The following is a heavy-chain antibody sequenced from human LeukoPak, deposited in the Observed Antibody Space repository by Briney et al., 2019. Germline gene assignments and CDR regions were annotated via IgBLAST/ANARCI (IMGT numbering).Heavy chain of an antibody. Sequence: PSETLSLTCAVSGGSISSSNWWSWVRQTAGKGLEWIGEIYHSGSTNYNPSLKSRVTLSVDKSNNQFSLKLSSVIAADTAVYSCAKMGDYYFDYWGQGTLVTVSS. J-gene: IGHJ4*02. CDR3: AKMGDYYFDY. D-gene: IGHD3-16*01. V-gene: IGHV4-4*02. CDR1: GGSISSSNW. CDR2: IYHSGST.